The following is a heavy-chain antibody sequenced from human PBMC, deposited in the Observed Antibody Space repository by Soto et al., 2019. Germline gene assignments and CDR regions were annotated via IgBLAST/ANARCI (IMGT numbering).Heavy chain of an antibody. CDR2: ISVGNGNT. CDR1: GYTFTRHG. Sequence: QVQLVQSGETVKEPGASMKVSCAASGYTFTRHGFSWVRQAPGQGLEWMGWISVGNGNTKFAEMFHGRLTLTTDTSTTTAHMELRSLTSDDTATYYCVRDTGPYNYHYDAFDLWGQGTLVTVSS. CDR3: VRDTGPYNYHYDAFDL. D-gene: IGHD1-20*01. J-gene: IGHJ3*01. V-gene: IGHV1-18*04.